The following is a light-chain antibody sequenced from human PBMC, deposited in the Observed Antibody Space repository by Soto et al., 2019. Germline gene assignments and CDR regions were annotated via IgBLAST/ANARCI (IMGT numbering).Light chain of an antibody. Sequence: QSALTQPASVSGSPGQAITISCTGTSSDVGGYNYVSWYQRHPGKAPKLMIYDVSNRPSGVSNRVSGSKSGNTASLTISGLQAEDEGDDCCSSYRGSSTVVFGGGTQLSGL. V-gene: IGLV2-14*01. J-gene: IGLJ2*01. CDR3: SSYRGSSTVV. CDR2: DVS. CDR1: SSDVGGYNY.